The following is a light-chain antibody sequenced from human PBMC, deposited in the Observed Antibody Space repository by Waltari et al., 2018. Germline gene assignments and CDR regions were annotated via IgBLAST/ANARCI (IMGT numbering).Light chain of an antibody. CDR3: QQRIDWPLT. J-gene: IGKJ4*01. Sequence: ELVLTQSPVTLSLSPGERATLSCRASQSVSSYLAWYQQKPGQAPRLLIYGASNRATGIPARFSGSGSATDFTLTISSLEPEDFAVYYCQQRIDWPLTFGGGTKVEIK. CDR1: QSVSSY. V-gene: IGKV3-11*01. CDR2: GAS.